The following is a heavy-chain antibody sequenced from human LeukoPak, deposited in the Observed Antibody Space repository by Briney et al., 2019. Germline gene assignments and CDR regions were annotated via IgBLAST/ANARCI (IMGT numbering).Heavy chain of an antibody. CDR3: ARLGYSYAGDFAY. CDR2: IWYDGSNK. J-gene: IGHJ4*02. D-gene: IGHD5-18*01. Sequence: GGSLRLSCAASGFTFSSYGMNWVRQAPGKGLEWVAVIWYDGSNKYYADSVKGRFTISRDNSKNALYLQMNSLRAEDTAVYYCARLGYSYAGDFAYWGQGTLVTVSS. V-gene: IGHV3-33*01. CDR1: GFTFSSYG.